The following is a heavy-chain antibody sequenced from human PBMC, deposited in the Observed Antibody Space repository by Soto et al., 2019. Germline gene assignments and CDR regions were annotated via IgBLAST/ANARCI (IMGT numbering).Heavy chain of an antibody. CDR2: INSDGSST. J-gene: IGHJ6*02. CDR3: ASAVDTAMVGYYYYYGMDV. D-gene: IGHD5-18*01. Sequence: GGSLRLSCAASGFTFSSYWMHWVRQAPGKGLVWVSRINSDGSSTSYADSVKGRFTISRDNAKNTLYLQMNSLRAEDTAVYYCASAVDTAMVGYYYYYGMDVWGQGTTVTVSS. V-gene: IGHV3-74*01. CDR1: GFTFSSYW.